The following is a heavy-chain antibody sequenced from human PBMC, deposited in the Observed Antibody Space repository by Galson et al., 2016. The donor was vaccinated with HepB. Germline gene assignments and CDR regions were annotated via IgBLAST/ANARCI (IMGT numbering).Heavy chain of an antibody. J-gene: IGHJ4*02. CDR3: ARESGVGAACDY. Sequence: SVKVSCKASGYTFNTYGVAWVRQAPGQGLEWMGWISPYNGHTNYAQNFQGRVTMTTDTSTSTAFLELRSLRSDDTAIYYCARESGVGAACDYWGQGTLVTVSS. CDR2: ISPYNGHT. V-gene: IGHV1-18*01. CDR1: GYTFNTYG. D-gene: IGHD6-25*01.